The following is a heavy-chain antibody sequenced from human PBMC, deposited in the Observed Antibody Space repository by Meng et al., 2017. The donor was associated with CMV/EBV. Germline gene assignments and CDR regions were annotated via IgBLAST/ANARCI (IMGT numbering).Heavy chain of an antibody. J-gene: IGHJ4*02. CDR3: ARDASFYYDSTGYHSAY. V-gene: IGHV1-18*01. CDR2: ISGYNGVT. CDR1: VYTFNTFG. D-gene: IGHD3-22*01. Sequence: QVQLVQSEPEVRKPGASAKVCCKSSVYTFNTFGISWVRQAPGQGLEWMGWISGYNGVTNYAPKMQGKVTMTTDPSTSTAYLELRSLRSDDTAVYFCARDASFYYDSTGYHSAYWGQGTLVTVSS.